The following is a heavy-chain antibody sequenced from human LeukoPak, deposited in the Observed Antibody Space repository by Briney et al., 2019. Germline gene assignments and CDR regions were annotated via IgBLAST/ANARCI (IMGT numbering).Heavy chain of an antibody. CDR1: GFTFRHYA. V-gene: IGHV3-30*04. CDR2: LSFDVAHK. D-gene: IGHD3-16*01. J-gene: IGHJ4*02. CDR3: VRARAGGLDY. Sequence: GGSLRLSCAASGFTFRHYAVHWVRQAPGRGLEWVAVLSFDVAHKYYAEFVKGRFTISRDNSNNTLFLQMDSLRIEDTALYYCVRARAGGLDYWGQGTLVTVSS.